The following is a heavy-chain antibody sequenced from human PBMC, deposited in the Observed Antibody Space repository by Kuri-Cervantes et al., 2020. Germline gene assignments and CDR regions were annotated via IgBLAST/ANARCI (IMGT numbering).Heavy chain of an antibody. CDR3: ASITMTWGWFDP. CDR1: GGSVSSGSYY. CDR2: IYYSGST. Sequence: SETLSLTCTVSGGSVSSGSYYWSWIRQPPGKGLEWIGYIYYSGSTYYNPSLKSRVTISVDTSKNQFSLKLSSVTAADTAVYYCASITMTWGWFDPWGQGTLATVSS. D-gene: IGHD3-22*01. J-gene: IGHJ5*02. V-gene: IGHV4-30-4*01.